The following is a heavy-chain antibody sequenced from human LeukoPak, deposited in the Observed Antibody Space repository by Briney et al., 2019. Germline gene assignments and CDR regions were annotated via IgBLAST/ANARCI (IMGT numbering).Heavy chain of an antibody. CDR3: ARGATMVRGVIWDAADY. D-gene: IGHD3-10*01. J-gene: IGHJ4*02. CDR1: GYTFTSYG. CDR2: MNPNSGNT. Sequence: ASVKVSCKASGYTFTSYGINWVRQATGQGLEWMGWMNPNSGNTGYAQKFQGRVTMTRNTSISTAYMELSSLRSEDTAVYYCARGATMVRGVIWDAADYWGQGTLVTVSS. V-gene: IGHV1-8*02.